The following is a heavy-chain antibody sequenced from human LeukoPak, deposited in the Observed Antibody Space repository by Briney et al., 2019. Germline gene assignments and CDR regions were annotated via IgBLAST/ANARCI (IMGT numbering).Heavy chain of an antibody. CDR3: TKASAARCIGVFCYPFDH. Sequence: GGTLRLSCAASVFTFSSYGMSWVRQAPGKGLGGVSALSGGGGSTYYADAAKGRFTISRDNSKNILYLQINSLRVEDTAVYYCTKASAARCIGVFCYPFDHWGQGTLVTVSS. V-gene: IGHV3-23*01. CDR1: VFTFSSYG. CDR2: LSGGGGST. J-gene: IGHJ4*02. D-gene: IGHD2-15*01.